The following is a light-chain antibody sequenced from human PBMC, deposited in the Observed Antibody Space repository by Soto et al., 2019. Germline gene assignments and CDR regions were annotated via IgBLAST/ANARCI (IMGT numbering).Light chain of an antibody. CDR1: SSDVGGYNH. V-gene: IGLV2-14*01. J-gene: IGLJ1*01. CDR3: SSYTSSSTYV. CDR2: DVS. Sequence: SVLTQPASVSGSPGQSITISCTGTSSDVGGYNHVSWYQQHPGKAPKLMIYDVSNRPSGVSNRFSGSKSGNTASLTISGLQAEDEADYYCSSYTSSSTYVFGTGTKVTVL.